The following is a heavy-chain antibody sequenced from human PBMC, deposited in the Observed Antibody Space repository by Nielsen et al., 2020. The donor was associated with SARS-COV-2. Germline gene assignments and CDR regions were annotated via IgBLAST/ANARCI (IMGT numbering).Heavy chain of an antibody. CDR1: GFTLSSYG. J-gene: IGHJ5*02. V-gene: IGHV3-30-3*01. Sequence: GGSLRLSCAASGFTLSSYGMHWVRQAPGKGLEWVAVISSDGNKKNYADSVKGRFTISRDNSKSTLYLQMNSLRPDDTAVYFCARDRLWVGEVSWGQGTLVTVSS. CDR2: ISSDGNKK. D-gene: IGHD3-10*01. CDR3: ARDRLWVGEVS.